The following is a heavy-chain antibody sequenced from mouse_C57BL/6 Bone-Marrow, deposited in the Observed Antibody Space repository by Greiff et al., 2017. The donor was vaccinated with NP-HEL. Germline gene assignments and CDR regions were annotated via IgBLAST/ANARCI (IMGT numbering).Heavy chain of an antibody. Sequence: EVHLVESGGDLVKPGGSLKLSCAASGFTFSSYGMSWVRQTPDKRLEWVATISSGGSYNYYQDSVKGRFTFSRDNAKHTLYLQSSSLKSEDTAMYYCARQLRLNYAMDYWGQGTSVTVSS. V-gene: IGHV5-6*01. D-gene: IGHD3-2*02. CDR3: ARQLRLNYAMDY. J-gene: IGHJ4*01. CDR1: GFTFSSYG. CDR2: ISSGGSYN.